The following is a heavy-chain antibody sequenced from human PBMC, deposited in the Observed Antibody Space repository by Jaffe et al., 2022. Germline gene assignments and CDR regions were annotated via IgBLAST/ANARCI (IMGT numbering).Heavy chain of an antibody. J-gene: IGHJ4*02. CDR2: IIPIFGTA. CDR1: GGTFSSYA. D-gene: IGHD2-8*02. Sequence: QVQLVQSGAEVKKPGSSVKVSCKASGGTFSSYAISWVRQAPGQGLEWMGGIIPIFGTANYAQKFQGRVTITADESTSTAYMELSSLRSEDTAVYYCARGRSFHCTGGVCYGTPFDYWGQGTLVTVSS. V-gene: IGHV1-69*01. CDR3: ARGRSFHCTGGVCYGTPFDY.